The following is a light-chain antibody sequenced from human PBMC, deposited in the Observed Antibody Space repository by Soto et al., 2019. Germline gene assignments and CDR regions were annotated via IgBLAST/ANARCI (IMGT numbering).Light chain of an antibody. CDR3: QVWDSSSDHVV. J-gene: IGLJ2*01. CDR1: KIGSKS. Sequence: SYELTQPPSVSVAPGQTAKITCGGNKIGSKSVHWNQQKPGQAPVLVVHDDSERPSGIPERFSGSNSGNTATLTISRVEAGDEADYYCQVWDSSSDHVVFGGGTKLTVL. V-gene: IGLV3-21*02. CDR2: DDS.